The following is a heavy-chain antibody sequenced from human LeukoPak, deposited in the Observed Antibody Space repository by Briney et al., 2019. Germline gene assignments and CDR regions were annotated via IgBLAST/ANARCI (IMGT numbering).Heavy chain of an antibody. CDR2: IYYSGNT. J-gene: IGHJ4*02. D-gene: IGHD3-10*01. Sequence: SETLSLTCTVSGGSISSGGYYWNWIRQHPGKGLEWIGYIYYSGNTYYNPSLKSRVTISIDTSKNQFSLNLTSMTAADTAVYYCARAMVNYFGSGSYYNVFDQWGQGNLVTVSS. CDR3: ARAMVNYFGSGSYYNVFDQ. V-gene: IGHV4-31*03. CDR1: GGSISSGGYY.